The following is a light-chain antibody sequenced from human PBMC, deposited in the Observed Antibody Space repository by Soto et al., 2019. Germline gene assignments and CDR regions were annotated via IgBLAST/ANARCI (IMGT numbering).Light chain of an antibody. CDR3: KQYGSSPRIS. V-gene: IGKV3-20*01. J-gene: IGKJ5*01. CDR2: GAS. CDR1: HPTISNF. Sequence: IVLKQTPRTLPLSPGERDTLSCRARHPTISNFLAWSQQKPDKAPIHHIYGASSRATATPDRFRGSGSGTDFTLNISRLAPEDFAMYYCKQYGSSPRISFGQGTRLEIK.